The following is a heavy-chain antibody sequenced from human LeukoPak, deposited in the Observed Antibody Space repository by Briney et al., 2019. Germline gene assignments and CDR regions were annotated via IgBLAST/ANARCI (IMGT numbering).Heavy chain of an antibody. V-gene: IGHV5-51*01. Sequence: GESLKITYKGSGYSFTSYWIGWVRQMPGKGLEWMGIIYPGDSDTRYSPSFQGQVTISVDKSISTAYLQWSSLKASDTAMYYCARPAVSDRYNRHNDYWGQGTLVTVSS. J-gene: IGHJ4*02. D-gene: IGHD5-24*01. CDR3: ARPAVSDRYNRHNDY. CDR2: IYPGDSDT. CDR1: GYSFTSYW.